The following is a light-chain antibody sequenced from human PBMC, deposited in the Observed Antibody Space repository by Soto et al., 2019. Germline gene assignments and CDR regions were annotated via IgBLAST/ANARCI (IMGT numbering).Light chain of an antibody. CDR1: TSNIGTNT. CDR3: ATWDDRLNVV. J-gene: IGLJ2*01. V-gene: IGLV1-44*01. Sequence: QSVLTQSPSASGTPGQRVSISCSGSTSNIGTNTVSWYQHVPGTAPKLLIYSNDQRPSAVPGRFSGSKSGTSASLAISGLLSEDEADYYCATWDDRLNVVFGGGTKLTVL. CDR2: SND.